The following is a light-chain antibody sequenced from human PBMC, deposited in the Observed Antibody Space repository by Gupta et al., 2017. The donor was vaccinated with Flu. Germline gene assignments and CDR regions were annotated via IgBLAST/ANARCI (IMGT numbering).Light chain of an antibody. CDR2: DAS. CDR1: QTISSH. V-gene: IGKV3-11*01. J-gene: IGKJ2*02. CDR3: QQRNNGHPTGT. Sequence: EIVLTQSPATLSLSPGERATLSCRARQTISSHLDWYQEKPGQPPGRLIYDASNRSKGSPDSCSGSGVGTDGTLTISIREPEDLEVYFCQQRNNGHPTGTFGQGTKLDIK.